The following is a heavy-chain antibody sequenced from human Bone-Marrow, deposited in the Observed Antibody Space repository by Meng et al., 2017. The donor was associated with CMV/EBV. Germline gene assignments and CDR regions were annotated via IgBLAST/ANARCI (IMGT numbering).Heavy chain of an antibody. CDR1: GGSISSSSYY. D-gene: IGHD6-13*01. J-gene: IGHJ5*02. V-gene: IGHV4-39*01. Sequence: SETLSLTCTVSGGSISSSSYYWGWIRQPPGKGLEWIGSIYYSGSTYYNPSLKSRVTISVDTSKNQFSLKPSSVTAADTAVYYCAPLTSIAAAGNWFDPWGQGTLVTVSS. CDR2: IYYSGST. CDR3: APLTSIAAAGNWFDP.